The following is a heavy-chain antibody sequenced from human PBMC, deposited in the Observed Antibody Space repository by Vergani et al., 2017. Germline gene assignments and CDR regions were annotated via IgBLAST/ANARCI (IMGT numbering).Heavy chain of an antibody. CDR1: GFTFSSYW. CDR3: ARGSAFYDILTGSYFDY. V-gene: IGHV3-7*01. Sequence: EVQLVESGGGLVQPGGSLRLSCAASGFTFSSYWMSWVRQAPGKGLEWVANIRQDGSEKYYVDSVTGRFTISRDNAKNSLYLQRHSLRTEDTAVYYCARGSAFYDILTGSYFDYWGQGTLVTVSS. D-gene: IGHD3-9*01. J-gene: IGHJ4*02. CDR2: IRQDGSEK.